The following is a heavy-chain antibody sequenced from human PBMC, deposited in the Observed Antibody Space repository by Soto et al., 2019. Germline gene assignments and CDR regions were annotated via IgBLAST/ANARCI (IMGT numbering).Heavy chain of an antibody. CDR3: ARGRRLWFGELLFHAAHDAFDI. J-gene: IGHJ3*02. CDR2: INHSGST. V-gene: IGHV4-34*01. D-gene: IGHD3-10*01. Sequence: SETLSLTCAVYGGSFSGYYWSWIRQPPGKGLEWIGEINHSGSTNYNPSLKSRVTISVDTSKNQFSLKLSSVTAADTAVYYCARGRRLWFGELLFHAAHDAFDIWGQGTMVTVSS. CDR1: GGSFSGYY.